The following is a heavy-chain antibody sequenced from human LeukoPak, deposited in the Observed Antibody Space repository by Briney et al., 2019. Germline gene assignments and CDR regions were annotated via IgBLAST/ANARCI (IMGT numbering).Heavy chain of an antibody. Sequence: ASVKASCKASGYTFTSYDINWVRQATGQGLEWMGWMNPNSGNTGYAQKFQGRVTITRNTSISTAYMELSSLRSEDTAVYYYARANYYYDSSGYYYYYYYMDVWGKGTTVTVSS. D-gene: IGHD3-22*01. CDR1: GYTFTSYD. V-gene: IGHV1-8*03. CDR2: MNPNSGNT. CDR3: ARANYYYDSSGYYYYYYYMDV. J-gene: IGHJ6*03.